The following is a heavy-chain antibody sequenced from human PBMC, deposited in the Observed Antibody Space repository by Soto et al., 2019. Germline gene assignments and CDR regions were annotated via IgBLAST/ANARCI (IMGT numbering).Heavy chain of an antibody. CDR3: GRNAIFVRGVPDEY. J-gene: IGHJ4*02. CDR1: GYIFTGYW. D-gene: IGHD3-10*02. CDR2: IYPGDSDT. Sequence: PGESLKISCTGSGYIFTGYWIGWVRQMPGKGLEWMGIIYPGDSDTRYSPSFQGQVTISADKSISTAYLQWSSLKASDTAVYYCGRNAIFVRGVPDEYWGQGTPVPVSS. V-gene: IGHV5-51*01.